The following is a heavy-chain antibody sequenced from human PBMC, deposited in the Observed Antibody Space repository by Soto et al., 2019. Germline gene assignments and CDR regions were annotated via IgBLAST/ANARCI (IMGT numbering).Heavy chain of an antibody. CDR2: VFYSGST. CDR3: GREPDYGDYGGWFDP. V-gene: IGHV4-59*12. D-gene: IGHD4-17*01. Sequence: SETLSLTCTVSGGSIDTYYWSWIRQPPGKGLEWVGYVFYSGSTNYNPSLESRVTVSVDTSKNQFSLRLRSVTAADTAVYYCGREPDYGDYGGWFDPWGQGTLVTVSS. CDR1: GGSIDTYY. J-gene: IGHJ5*02.